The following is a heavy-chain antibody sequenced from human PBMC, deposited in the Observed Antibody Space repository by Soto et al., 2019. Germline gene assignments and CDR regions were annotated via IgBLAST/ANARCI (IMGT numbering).Heavy chain of an antibody. CDR3: AKDWAPYSSSWYFCDY. CDR2: ISYDGSNK. CDR1: GFTFSNYG. J-gene: IGHJ4*02. D-gene: IGHD6-13*01. Sequence: QVQLVESGGGVVQPGRSLRLSCAASGFTFSNYGIHWVRQAPGKGLEWVALISYDGSNKYYVDSVKGRFIISRDNSKNRLYLQMNSLRAEDTAVYYCAKDWAPYSSSWYFCDYWGQGTLVTVSS. V-gene: IGHV3-30*18.